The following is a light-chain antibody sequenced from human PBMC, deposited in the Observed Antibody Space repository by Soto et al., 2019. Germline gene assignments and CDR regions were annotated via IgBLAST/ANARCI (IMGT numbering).Light chain of an antibody. CDR3: AAWDDSLSGVV. CDR1: SSNIGSNY. V-gene: IGLV1-47*01. Sequence: QTVVTQPPSASGTPGQRVTISCSGSSSNIGSNYVYWYQQLPGTAPKLLIYRNNQRPSGVPDRFSGSKSGTSASLAISGLRSEGEADYYCAAWDDSLSGVVFGGGTKVTVL. J-gene: IGLJ2*01. CDR2: RNN.